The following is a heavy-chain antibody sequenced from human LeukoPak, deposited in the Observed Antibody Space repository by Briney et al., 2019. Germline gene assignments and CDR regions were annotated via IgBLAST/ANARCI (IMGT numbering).Heavy chain of an antibody. V-gene: IGHV3-48*01. CDR1: GFTFSSYS. CDR2: ISSSSSTI. CDR3: AREAGDLRDY. D-gene: IGHD7-27*01. Sequence: AGGSLRLSCAASGFTFSSYSMNWVRQAPGKGLEWVSYISSSSSTIYYADSVKGRFTISRDNAKSSLYLQMNSLRAEDTAVYYCAREAGDLRDYWGQGTLVTVSS. J-gene: IGHJ4*02.